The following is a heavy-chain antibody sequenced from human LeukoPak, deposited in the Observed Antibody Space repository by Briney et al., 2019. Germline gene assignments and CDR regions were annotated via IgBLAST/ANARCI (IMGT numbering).Heavy chain of an antibody. CDR3: ARMVVLVSDF. CDR2: TYYRSKWHS. CDR1: GDSVSSNSAA. D-gene: IGHD3-10*01. J-gene: IGHJ4*02. V-gene: IGHV6-1*01. Sequence: SQTLSLTCAISGDSVSSNSAAWNWIRQSPSRGLEWLGRTYYRSKWHSYYAPSVKSRITINPDTSKNQFSLQLKSVTPEDTAVYYCARMVVLVSDFWGQGTLVTVSS.